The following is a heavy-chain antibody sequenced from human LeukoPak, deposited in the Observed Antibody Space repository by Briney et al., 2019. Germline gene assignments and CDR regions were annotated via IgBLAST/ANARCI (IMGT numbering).Heavy chain of an antibody. D-gene: IGHD3-10*01. V-gene: IGHV3-30*18. CDR2: ISYDGSNK. CDR1: GFTFSSYG. CDR3: AKVSMVRGAQPYYFDY. J-gene: IGHJ4*02. Sequence: PGGSLRLSCAASGFTFSSYGMHWVRQAPGKGLEWVAVISYDGSNKYYADSVKGRFTISRDNSKNTLYLQMNSLRAEDTAVYYCAKVSMVRGAQPYYFDYWGQGTLVTVSS.